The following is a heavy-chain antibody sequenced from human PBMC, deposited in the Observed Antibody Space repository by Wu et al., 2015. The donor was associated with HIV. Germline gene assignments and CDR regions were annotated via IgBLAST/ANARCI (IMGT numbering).Heavy chain of an antibody. CDR1: GYTFTDYY. CDR2: VDPEDGET. J-gene: IGHJ4*02. V-gene: IGHV1-69-2*01. D-gene: IGHD1-1*01. Sequence: EVQLVQSGAEVKKPGATVKISCKVSGYTFTDYYMHWVQQAPGKGLEWMGLVDPEDGETIYAEKFQGRVTITADTSTDTAYMEVRGLRPDDTAVYYCASGIQSGGANYWGQGTLVTVSS. CDR3: ASGIQSGGANY.